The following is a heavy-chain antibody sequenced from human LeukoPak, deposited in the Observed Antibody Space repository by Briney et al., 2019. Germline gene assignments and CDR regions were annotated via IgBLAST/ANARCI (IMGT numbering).Heavy chain of an antibody. CDR1: GDSFSKSNHY. Sequence: SETLSLTCSVSGDSFSKSNHYWGWIRQPPGKGLEWLGSNYYGGSTYYNPSLRSRVTISVDTYKIQFPLRLRSVTAADTAVYYCTRQDHSIIWYHWFDPWGQATLVTAAS. J-gene: IGHJ5*02. V-gene: IGHV4-39*01. CDR3: TRQDHSIIWYHWFDP. CDR2: NYYGGST. D-gene: IGHD6-13*01.